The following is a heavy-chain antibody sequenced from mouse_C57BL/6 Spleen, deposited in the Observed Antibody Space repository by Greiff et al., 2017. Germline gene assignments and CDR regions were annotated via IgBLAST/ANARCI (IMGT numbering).Heavy chain of an antibody. CDR3: ARFDYYAMDY. Sequence: QVQLQQSGPELVKPGASVKISCKASGYAFSSSWMNWVKQRPGKGLEWIGRIYPGDGDTNYNGTFKGKATLTADKSSSTAYMQLSSLTSEDSAVYFCARFDYYAMDYWGQGTSVTVSS. V-gene: IGHV1-82*01. CDR2: IYPGDGDT. CDR1: GYAFSSSW. J-gene: IGHJ4*01.